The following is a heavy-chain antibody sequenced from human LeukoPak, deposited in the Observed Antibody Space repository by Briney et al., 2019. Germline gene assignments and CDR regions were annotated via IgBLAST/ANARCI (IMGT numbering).Heavy chain of an antibody. CDR3: ARDGVYDSSGYYYKIKFDY. J-gene: IGHJ4*02. Sequence: GGSLRLSCAASGFTFSSYSMNWVRQAPGKGLEWGSYISSSSSTIYYADSVKGRFTISRDNAKNSLYLQMNSLRAEDTAVYYCARDGVYDSSGYYYKIKFDYWGQGTLVTVSS. CDR1: GFTFSSYS. V-gene: IGHV3-48*01. D-gene: IGHD3-22*01. CDR2: ISSSSSTI.